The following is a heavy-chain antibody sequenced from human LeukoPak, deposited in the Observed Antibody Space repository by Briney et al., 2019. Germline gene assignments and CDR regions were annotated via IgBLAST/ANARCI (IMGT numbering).Heavy chain of an antibody. CDR3: AERGAEVGATVAPGDY. D-gene: IGHD1-26*01. CDR1: GFTFSSYS. Sequence: GGSLRLSCAASGFTFSSYSMNWVRQAPGKGLEWVSYISSSSSTIYYADSVKGRFTISRDNFKNTLYLQMSSLRAEDTAVYYCAERGAEVGATVAPGDYWGQGTLVTVSS. J-gene: IGHJ4*02. V-gene: IGHV3-48*01. CDR2: ISSSSSTI.